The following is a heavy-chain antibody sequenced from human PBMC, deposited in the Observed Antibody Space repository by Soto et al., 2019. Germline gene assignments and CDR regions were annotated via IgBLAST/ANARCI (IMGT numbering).Heavy chain of an antibody. D-gene: IGHD6-19*01. J-gene: IGHJ4*02. V-gene: IGHV1-46*01. Sequence: ASAKVSCKASGYTFTYYYMHWVRQASGQGLEWMGIIKPSGGSTTYAQKFQGRVTMTGDTSTSTVYMELSSLRSEDTAVYYCARTPHSGGRPYYFDYWGQGTLVTVSS. CDR1: GYTFTYYY. CDR3: ARTPHSGGRPYYFDY. CDR2: IKPSGGST.